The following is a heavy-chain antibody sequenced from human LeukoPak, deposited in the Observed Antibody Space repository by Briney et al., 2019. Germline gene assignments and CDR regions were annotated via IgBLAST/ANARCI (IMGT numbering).Heavy chain of an antibody. CDR2: IYYSGST. CDR3: ARVPWFPGTSYYYMDV. CDR1: GGSIRSTTYY. V-gene: IGHV4-39*07. J-gene: IGHJ6*03. D-gene: IGHD1-1*01. Sequence: PSETLSLTCTVSGGSIRSTTYYWGWIRQPPGKGLEWIGSIYYSGSTNYNPSLKSRVTISVDTSKNQFSLKLSSVTAADTAVYYCARVPWFPGTSYYYMDVWGKGTTVTVSS.